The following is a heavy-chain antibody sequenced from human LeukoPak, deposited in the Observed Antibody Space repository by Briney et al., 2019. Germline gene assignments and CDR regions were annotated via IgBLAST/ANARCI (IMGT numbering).Heavy chain of an antibody. CDR3: AKGLYYDILTGNWFDP. CDR2: ITWNSDST. J-gene: IGHJ5*02. Sequence: GGSLRLSCAASGFTFDYYAMHWVRQAPGKGLEWVSGITWNSDSTGYGDSVKGRFTISRDNAKNSLNLEMNSLRAEDTAFYYCAKGLYYDILTGNWFDPWGQGTLVTVSS. CDR1: GFTFDYYA. D-gene: IGHD3-9*01. V-gene: IGHV3-9*01.